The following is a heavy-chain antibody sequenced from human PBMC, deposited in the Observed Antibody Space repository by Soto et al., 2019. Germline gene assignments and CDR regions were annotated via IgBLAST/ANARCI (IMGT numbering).Heavy chain of an antibody. V-gene: IGHV3-30*02. CDR3: AKDITRRVYDSSGYYLTPFDY. CDR1: GFTFSSYG. CDR2: IWYDGSNK. J-gene: IGHJ4*02. Sequence: PGGSLRLSCAASGFTFSSYGMHWVRQAPGKGLEWVAVIWYDGSNKYYADSVKGRFTISRDNSKNTLYLQMNSLRAEDTAVYYCAKDITRRVYDSSGYYLTPFDYWGQGTLVTVSS. D-gene: IGHD3-22*01.